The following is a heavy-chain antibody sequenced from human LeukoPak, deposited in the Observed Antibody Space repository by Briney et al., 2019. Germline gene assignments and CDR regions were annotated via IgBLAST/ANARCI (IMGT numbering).Heavy chain of an antibody. J-gene: IGHJ4*02. CDR1: GLTFSNFW. V-gene: IGHV3-15*01. CDR3: TTDPRH. CDR2: IKSDGTT. Sequence: PGGSLRLSCAASGLTFSNFWMSWVRQPPGKGLEWVGRIKSDGTTDYIAPVKGRFTISRDNSEDTVYLQMDSLKTEDTAVYYCTTDPRHWGQGTLVTVSS.